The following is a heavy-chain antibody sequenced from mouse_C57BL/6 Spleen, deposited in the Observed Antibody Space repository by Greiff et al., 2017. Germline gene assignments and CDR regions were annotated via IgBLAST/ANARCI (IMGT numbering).Heavy chain of an antibody. CDR1: GYTFTSYW. CDR2: IDPSDSYT. J-gene: IGHJ2*01. D-gene: IGHD2-5*01. V-gene: IGHV1-69*01. Sequence: QVQLKQPGTELVKPGASVKLSCKASGYTFTSYWMHWVKQRPGQGLEWIGEIDPSDSYTNYNQKFKGKSTLTVDKSSSTAYMQLSSLTSEDSAVYYCARSGNSNYDYWGQGTTLTVSS. CDR3: ARSGNSNYDY.